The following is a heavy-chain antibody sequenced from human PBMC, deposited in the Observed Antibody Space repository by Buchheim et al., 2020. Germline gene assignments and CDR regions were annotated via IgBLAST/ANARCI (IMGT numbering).Heavy chain of an antibody. V-gene: IGHV1-8*01. CDR2: INTATGDT. CDR3: ARGRGFYFPFY. Sequence: QVRLVQSGAEVKKPGASVKVSCKASGYSFTSFVLNWVRQATGQGLERMGGINTATGDTAYAQKLQGRVTLTRDTSITTASLELGALTSADTAVYYCARGRGFYFPFYWGQGTL. D-gene: IGHD2/OR15-2a*01. CDR1: GYSFTSFV. J-gene: IGHJ4*02.